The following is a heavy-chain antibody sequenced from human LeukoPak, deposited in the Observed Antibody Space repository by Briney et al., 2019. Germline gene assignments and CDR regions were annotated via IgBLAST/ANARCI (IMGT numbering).Heavy chain of an antibody. CDR3: AKNFRANTVIVRWVIDY. CDR2: ITTSGDPS. V-gene: IGHV3-23*01. J-gene: IGHJ4*02. Sequence: GGSLRLSCSTSGFTFGSYGMTWVRQAPGKGLEWVSEITTSGDPSFYTDSVKGRFTISRDNSKDTVYLQMDNLRVEDTAVYYCAKNFRANTVIVRWVIDYWGQGALVTVSS. D-gene: IGHD2-21*01. CDR1: GFTFGSYG.